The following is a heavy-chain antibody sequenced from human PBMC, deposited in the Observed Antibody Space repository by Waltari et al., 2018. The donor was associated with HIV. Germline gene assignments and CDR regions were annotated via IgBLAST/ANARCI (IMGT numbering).Heavy chain of an antibody. CDR3: ASLYGSGSYNWFDP. J-gene: IGHJ5*02. CDR2: IYSCGST. CDR1: GFTVSSTY. Sequence: EVQLVESGGGLVKPGGSLRLSCAASGFTVSSTYWSWVRQAPGKGLGWLPVIYSCGSTYYADSVKGRFTISRDNSKNTLYLQMNSLRAEDTTVYYCASLYGSGSYNWFDPWGQGTLVTVSS. D-gene: IGHD3-10*01. V-gene: IGHV3-66*02.